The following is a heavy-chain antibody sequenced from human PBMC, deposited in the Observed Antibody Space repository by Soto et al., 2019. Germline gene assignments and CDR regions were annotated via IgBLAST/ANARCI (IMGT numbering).Heavy chain of an antibody. V-gene: IGHV1-18*01. CDR2: ISAYNGNT. D-gene: IGHD2-2*01. CDR1: GYTFTSYG. J-gene: IGHJ6*03. Sequence: QVQLVQSGAEVKKPGASVKVSCKASGYTFTSYGISWVRQAPGQGLEWMGWISAYNGNTNYAQKLQGRVTMTTDTSTSTAYMELRSLRSDDTAVYYCARGILGYCSSTSCYGDYYYCYYMDVWGKGTTVTVSS. CDR3: ARGILGYCSSTSCYGDYYYCYYMDV.